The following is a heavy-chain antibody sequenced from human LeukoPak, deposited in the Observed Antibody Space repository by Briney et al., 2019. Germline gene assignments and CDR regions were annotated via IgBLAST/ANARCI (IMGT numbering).Heavy chain of an antibody. J-gene: IGHJ4*02. Sequence: GGSLRLSCAASGFTFSSYGMHWVRQAPGKGLEWVSYISSSSSTIYYADSVKGRFTISRDNAKNSLYLQMNSLRAEDTAVYYCARDTRPTYYDFWSGYYNGPEGYWGQGTLVTVSS. CDR2: ISSSSSTI. V-gene: IGHV3-48*01. CDR3: ARDTRPTYYDFWSGYYNGPEGY. CDR1: GFTFSSYG. D-gene: IGHD3-3*01.